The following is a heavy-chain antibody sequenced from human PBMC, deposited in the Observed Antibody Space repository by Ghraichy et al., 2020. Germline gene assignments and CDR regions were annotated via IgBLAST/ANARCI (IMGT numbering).Heavy chain of an antibody. J-gene: IGHJ5*02. Sequence: GGSLRLSCTASGFTFSSYWMSWVRQAPGKGLEWVANIKQDGSEKYYVYSAKGRFTISRDNAKNSLYLQMNSLRAEDTAVYYCARVPITAAIYGTFNWFDPWGQGTLVTVSS. D-gene: IGHD2-2*01. V-gene: IGHV3-7*01. CDR2: IKQDGSEK. CDR1: GFTFSSYW. CDR3: ARVPITAAIYGTFNWFDP.